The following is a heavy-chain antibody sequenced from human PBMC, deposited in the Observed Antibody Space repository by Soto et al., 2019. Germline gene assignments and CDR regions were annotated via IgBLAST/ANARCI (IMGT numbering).Heavy chain of an antibody. CDR2: ISSSSSTI. J-gene: IGHJ4*02. CDR3: ARDLIVLMVYATDY. CDR1: GFTFSSYS. D-gene: IGHD2-8*01. V-gene: IGHV3-48*01. Sequence: GESLKISCAASGFTFSSYSMNWVRQAPGKGLEWVSYISSSSSTIYYADSVKGRFTISRDNAKNSLYLQMNSLRAEDTAVYYCARDLIVLMVYATDYWGQGTLVTVSS.